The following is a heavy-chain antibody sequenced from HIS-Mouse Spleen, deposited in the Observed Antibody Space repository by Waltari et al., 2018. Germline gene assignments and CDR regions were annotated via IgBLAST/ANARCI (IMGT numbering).Heavy chain of an antibody. J-gene: IGHJ5*02. V-gene: IGHV5-51*03. CDR1: GYSFTSYW. CDR2: IYPGDSDT. CDR3: ARLDVVVPAAMGRRWFDP. Sequence: EVQLVQSGAEVKKPGESLKISCKGSGYSFTSYWIGWVRQMPGKGLEWMGIIYPGDSDTRYSPSFQGQVTISADKSISTAYLQWSSLKASDTAMYYCARLDVVVPAAMGRRWFDPWGQGTLVTVSS. D-gene: IGHD2-2*01.